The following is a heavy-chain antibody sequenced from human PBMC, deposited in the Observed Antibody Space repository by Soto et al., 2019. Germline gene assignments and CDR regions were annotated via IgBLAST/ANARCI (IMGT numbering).Heavy chain of an antibody. V-gene: IGHV3-23*01. D-gene: IGHD2-15*01. CDR1: GFTVSTYT. Sequence: GGSLRLSCSASGFTVSTYTMGWVRLAPGKGLEWVSTIFSGGVGTEYADSVTGRFSITRDNSENIVYLQMNSLRVDDTAVYYCARDRQPDGIWTFGYWGRGILVTVSS. CDR3: ARDRQPDGIWTFGY. J-gene: IGHJ4*02. CDR2: IFSGGVGT.